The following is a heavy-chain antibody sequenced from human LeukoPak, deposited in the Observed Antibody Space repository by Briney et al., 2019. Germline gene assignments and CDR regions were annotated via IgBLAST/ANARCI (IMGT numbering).Heavy chain of an antibody. CDR3: AGEIAAAGSFDY. V-gene: IGHV4-4*07. Sequence: SETLSLTCTVSGGSISSYYWSWIRQPAGKGLEWIGRIYTSGSTNYNPSLKSRVTMSVDTSKNQFSLKLSSVTAADTAVYYCAGEIAAAGSFDYWGQGTLVTVSS. CDR2: IYTSGST. J-gene: IGHJ4*02. CDR1: GGSISSYY. D-gene: IGHD6-13*01.